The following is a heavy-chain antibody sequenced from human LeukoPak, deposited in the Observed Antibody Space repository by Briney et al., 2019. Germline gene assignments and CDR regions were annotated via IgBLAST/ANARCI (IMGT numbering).Heavy chain of an antibody. CDR1: GFTFNNYG. J-gene: IGHJ4*02. CDR2: ISGSGGST. D-gene: IGHD1-26*01. Sequence: GGSLRLSCAASGFTFNNYGMHWVRQAPGKGLEWVSAISGSGGSTYYAGSVKGRFTISRDNSKNTLYLQMNSLRAEDTAVYYCAKPAEYSGSYYWFLGIYFDYWGQGTLVTVSS. CDR3: AKPAEYSGSYYWFLGIYFDY. V-gene: IGHV3-23*01.